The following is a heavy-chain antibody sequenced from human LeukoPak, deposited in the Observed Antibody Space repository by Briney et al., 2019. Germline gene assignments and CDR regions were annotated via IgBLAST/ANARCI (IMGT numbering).Heavy chain of an antibody. CDR2: IDHIGRT. D-gene: IGHD6-19*01. CDR1: GESFRGYY. V-gene: IGHV4-34*01. Sequence: PSETLSLTCAVYGESFRGYYWTWIRQTPGKGLEWIGEIDHIGRTTYNPSLKSRVTISVDTSKNQFSLRLTSVPASDTAVYYCARPVRCSATTCTGPFDYWGQGTLVTVSS. J-gene: IGHJ4*02. CDR3: ARPVRCSATTCTGPFDY.